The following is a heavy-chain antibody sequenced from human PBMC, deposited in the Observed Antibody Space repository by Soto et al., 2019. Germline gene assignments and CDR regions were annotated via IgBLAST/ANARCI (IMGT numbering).Heavy chain of an antibody. CDR2: IRQDGGVQ. CDR1: GFTFSDYW. V-gene: IGHV3-7*01. CDR3: ARLNWESAGAYRAFDN. Sequence: EVQLVESGGDVVQPGGSLRLSCEASGFTFSDYWMSWVRQAPGKGPEWVANIRQDGGVQYYVDSVNGRFTISRDNAKNSMYLQMNILKAEDTAVYRCARLNWESAGAYRAFDNWGQGTLVTVSS. D-gene: IGHD1-26*01. J-gene: IGHJ4*02.